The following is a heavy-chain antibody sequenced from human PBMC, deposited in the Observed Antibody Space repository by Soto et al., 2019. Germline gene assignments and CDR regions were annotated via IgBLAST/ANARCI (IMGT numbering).Heavy chain of an antibody. V-gene: IGHV3-11*01. CDR3: AGDQVPNDMAV. J-gene: IGHJ6*03. CDR2: ISGRDGNI. Sequence: QVQLVETGGGLVKPGGALRLSCAASGFTFSDSFMSWSRQTPGKGLEWLSYISGRDGNIYYADSVRDRFTISRDNVKISVYLQMNRLRAEDTAVYYCAGDQVPNDMAVWGKGTTVTVS. CDR1: GFTFSDSF.